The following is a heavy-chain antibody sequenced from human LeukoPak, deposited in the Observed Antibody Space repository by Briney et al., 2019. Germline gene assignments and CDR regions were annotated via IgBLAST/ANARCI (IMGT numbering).Heavy chain of an antibody. CDR1: GRFISSYY. V-gene: IGHV4-59*01. CDR3: ARDSRIAVAGYYYYYSMDV. CDR2: IYYSGRT. Sequence: SETLSLPCTVSGRFISSYYWSWIRQPPGKGLEWIGYIYYSGRTNYNPSLNSRVTISVDTSKNQFSLKLSYVTAADTAVYYCARDSRIAVAGYYYYYSMDVWGQGTTVTVSS. D-gene: IGHD6-19*01. J-gene: IGHJ6*02.